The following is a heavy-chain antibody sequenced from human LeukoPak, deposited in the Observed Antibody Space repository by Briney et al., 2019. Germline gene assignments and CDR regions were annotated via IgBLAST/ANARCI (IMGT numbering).Heavy chain of an antibody. D-gene: IGHD2-15*01. CDR3: ARVSLVSTVAFDI. CDR2: ISSSGSSM. J-gene: IGHJ3*02. CDR1: GFTLSRYS. V-gene: IGHV3-48*04. Sequence: PGGSLRLSCAASGFTLSRYSMNWVRQAPGKGLEWVSYISSSGSSMYYADSVKGRFTISRDNAKNSLYLQMNSLRAEDTAVYYCARVSLVSTVAFDIWGQGTMVTVSS.